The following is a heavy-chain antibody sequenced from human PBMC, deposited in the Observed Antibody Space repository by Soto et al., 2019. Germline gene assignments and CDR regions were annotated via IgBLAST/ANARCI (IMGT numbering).Heavy chain of an antibody. Sequence: GGSLRLSCAASGFTFSDYYVSWIRPAPGKGLEWVSYISSSGSTIYYADSVKGRFTISRDNAKNSLYLQMNSLRAEDTAVYYCAREVVVAATDPGLDYWGQGTLVTVSS. D-gene: IGHD2-15*01. CDR2: ISSSGSTI. V-gene: IGHV3-11*01. CDR3: AREVVVAATDPGLDY. CDR1: GFTFSDYY. J-gene: IGHJ4*02.